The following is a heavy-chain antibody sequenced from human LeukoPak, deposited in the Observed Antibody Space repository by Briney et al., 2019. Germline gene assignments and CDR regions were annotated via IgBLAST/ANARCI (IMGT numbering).Heavy chain of an antibody. V-gene: IGHV4-34*01. D-gene: IGHD1-14*01. CDR2: INHSGST. CDR1: GGSFSGYY. CDR3: ARNSHPTSGMDV. J-gene: IGHJ6*02. Sequence: KPSETLSLTCAVYGGSFSGYYWSWIPHPPGKGLGWIGEINHSGSTNYNPSLKSRVTISVDPSMNQFSLKLTSVTAADTAVYYCARNSHPTSGMDVWGQGTTVTVSS.